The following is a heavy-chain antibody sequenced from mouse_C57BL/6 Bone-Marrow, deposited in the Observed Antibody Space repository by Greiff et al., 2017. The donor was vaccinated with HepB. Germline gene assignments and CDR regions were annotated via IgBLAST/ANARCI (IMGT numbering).Heavy chain of an antibody. CDR1: GFNIKDDY. CDR3: SLYYEYSEGTC. J-gene: IGHJ3*01. Sequence: EVQLQESGAELVRPGASVKLSCTASGFNIKDDYMHWVKQRPEQGLEWIGWIDPENGDTEYASKFQGKATITADTSSNTACLQLSSLTSEDTAVYYCSLYYEYSEGTCWGQGTRVT. D-gene: IGHD2-4*01. V-gene: IGHV14-4*01. CDR2: IDPENGDT.